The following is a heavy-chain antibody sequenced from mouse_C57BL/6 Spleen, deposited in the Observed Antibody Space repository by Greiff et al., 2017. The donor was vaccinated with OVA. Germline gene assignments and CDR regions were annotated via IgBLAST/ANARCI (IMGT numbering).Heavy chain of an antibody. J-gene: IGHJ2*01. CDR3: ARDYYGHYCDY. D-gene: IGHD1-1*01. CDR1: GYSFTSYY. Sequence: QVQLQQSGPELVKPGASVKISCKASGYSFTSYYIHWVKQRPGQGLEWIGWIYPGSGNTKYNEKFKGKATLTADTSSSTAYMQLSSLTSEDSAVYYCARDYYGHYCDYWGQGTTLTVSS. V-gene: IGHV1-66*01. CDR2: IYPGSGNT.